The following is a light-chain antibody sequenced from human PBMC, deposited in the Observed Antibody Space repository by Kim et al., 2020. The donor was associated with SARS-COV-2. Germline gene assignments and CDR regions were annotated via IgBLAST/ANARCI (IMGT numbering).Light chain of an antibody. V-gene: IGLV1-44*01. CDR1: SGNIGSYS. CDR3: AAWYDSLNARV. Sequence: QSVLTQPPSVSVTPGQRVTISCSGSSGNIGSYSVHWYQQFPGTAPTLLIYTNNQRPSGVPDRFSGSNSGTSASVAISSLVSEDENDDYCAAWYDSLNARVFGGGTQLTVL. CDR2: TNN. J-gene: IGLJ2*01.